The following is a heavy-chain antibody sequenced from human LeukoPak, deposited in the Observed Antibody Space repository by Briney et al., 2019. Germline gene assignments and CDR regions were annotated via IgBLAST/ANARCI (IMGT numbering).Heavy chain of an antibody. CDR3: ARVPHAMVRGVIITEFYFDY. CDR2: IGSSSNYI. V-gene: IGHV3-21*01. CDR1: GLTFSSYS. D-gene: IGHD3-10*01. Sequence: GGSLRLSCAASGLTFSSYSMNWVRQAPGKGLEWVSSIGSSSNYIYYADSVKGRFTISRDNPKNSLYLQMNSLRAEDTAVYYCARVPHAMVRGVIITEFYFDYWGQGTLVTVSS. J-gene: IGHJ4*02.